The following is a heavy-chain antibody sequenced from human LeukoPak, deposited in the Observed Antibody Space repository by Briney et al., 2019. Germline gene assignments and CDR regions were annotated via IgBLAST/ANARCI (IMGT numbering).Heavy chain of an antibody. Sequence: GGSLRLSCAASGFNFSIHWMTWVRQAPGKGLEWVANIPDDGSETNYVDSVKGRFIISRDNAKNLLSLQMSSLREEDTALYYCARGWAAIPDWGQGTLVTVSS. CDR3: ARGWAAIPD. V-gene: IGHV3-7*01. CDR2: IPDDGSET. CDR1: GFNFSIHW. D-gene: IGHD2-15*01. J-gene: IGHJ1*01.